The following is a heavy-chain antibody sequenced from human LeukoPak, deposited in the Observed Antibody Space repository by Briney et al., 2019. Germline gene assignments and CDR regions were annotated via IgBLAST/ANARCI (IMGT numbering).Heavy chain of an antibody. D-gene: IGHD5/OR15-5a*01. Sequence: GESLKISCKGSGYSFTSYWIGWVRQMPGKGLEWMGIIDTRYSPSFQGQVTISADKSISTAYLQWSSLKASDTAMYYCARRPSSVWPFDYWGQGTLVTVSS. CDR3: ARRPSSVWPFDY. J-gene: IGHJ4*02. CDR2: IDT. CDR1: GYSFTSYW. V-gene: IGHV5-51*01.